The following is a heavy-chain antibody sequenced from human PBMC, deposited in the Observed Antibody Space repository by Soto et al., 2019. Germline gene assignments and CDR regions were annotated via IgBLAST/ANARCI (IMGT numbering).Heavy chain of an antibody. CDR2: IYHSGSP. J-gene: IGHJ3*01. CDR1: SGSIFTTNW. Sequence: QVQLQESGPGLVKPSGTLSLTCAASSGSIFTTNWWSWVRQSPGRGLQWIGDIYHSGSPKYNPSLKSRVSISIDKAKGRFSLNLTSVTAADTAVYYCARKPDVATAKVGGGYVFDVWGQGTMVTVSS. CDR3: ARKPDVATAKVGGGYVFDV. V-gene: IGHV4-4*02. D-gene: IGHD3-16*01.